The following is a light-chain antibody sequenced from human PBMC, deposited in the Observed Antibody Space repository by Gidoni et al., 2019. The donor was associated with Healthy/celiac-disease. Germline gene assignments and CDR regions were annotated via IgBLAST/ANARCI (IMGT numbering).Light chain of an antibody. V-gene: IGKV1-39*01. Sequence: DIQMTQSTSSLSASVGDRVTITCRASQSISSYLKWYQQKPGKAPKLLLYAASRLQSGVPSRFSGSGSGTDFTLTISRLQPEDFATYYCQQSYSTPPTFGQGTKLEIK. CDR1: QSISSY. CDR3: QQSYSTPPT. CDR2: AAS. J-gene: IGKJ2*01.